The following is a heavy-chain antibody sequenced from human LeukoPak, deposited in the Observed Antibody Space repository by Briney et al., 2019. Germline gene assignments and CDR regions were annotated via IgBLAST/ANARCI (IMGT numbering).Heavy chain of an antibody. CDR1: GGSVSSGSYY. Sequence: SETLSLTCTASGGSVSSGSYYWSWIRQPPGKGLEWIGYIYYSGSTNYNPSLKSRVTISVDTSKNQFSLKLSSVTAADTAVYYCARAELRYFDWLAPFDYWGQGTLVTVSS. J-gene: IGHJ4*02. V-gene: IGHV4-61*01. CDR2: IYYSGST. D-gene: IGHD3-9*01. CDR3: ARAELRYFDWLAPFDY.